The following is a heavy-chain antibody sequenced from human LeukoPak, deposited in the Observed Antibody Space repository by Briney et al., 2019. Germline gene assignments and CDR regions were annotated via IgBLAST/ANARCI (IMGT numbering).Heavy chain of an antibody. J-gene: IGHJ4*03. CDR3: ARQMSSSWSQPYYFDY. CDR2: IYYSGRT. Sequence: PSETLSLTCTVSGGSISNYYWSWIRQPPGKGLEWIGYIYYSGRTKYNPSLKSRVTISVDTSKNQFSLKLSSVTAADTAVYYCARQMSSSWSQPYYFDYWGQGTMVTVSS. CDR1: GGSISNYY. D-gene: IGHD6-13*01. V-gene: IGHV4-59*08.